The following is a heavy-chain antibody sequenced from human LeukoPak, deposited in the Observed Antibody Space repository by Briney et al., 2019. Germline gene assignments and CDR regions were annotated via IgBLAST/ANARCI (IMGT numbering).Heavy chain of an antibody. CDR2: IKQDGSEK. D-gene: IGHD3-10*01. J-gene: IGHJ6*02. V-gene: IGHV3-7*01. CDR3: ARDSNYYGSGSYYNTYYYYYGMDV. Sequence: PGGSLRLSCAASGFTFSSYAMSWVRQAPGKGLEWVANIKQDGSEKYYVDSVKGRFTISRDNAKNSLYLQMNSLRAEDTAVYYCARDSNYYGSGSYYNTYYYYYGMDVWGQGTTVTVSS. CDR1: GFTFSSYA.